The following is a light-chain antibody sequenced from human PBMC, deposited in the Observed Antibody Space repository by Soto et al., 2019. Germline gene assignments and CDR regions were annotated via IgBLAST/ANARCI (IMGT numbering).Light chain of an antibody. J-gene: IGKJ2*01. V-gene: IGKV2-30*01. Sequence: DVVMTQSPLSLPVTLEQPASISCRSSQSLLYSDGNTYLSWFQQRPGQSPRRLIYKVSKRDSGVPDRFSGSGSGTDFTLKISRVEAEDVGVYYCMQGTHWPYTFGQGTKLEIK. CDR2: KVS. CDR1: QSLLYSDGNTY. CDR3: MQGTHWPYT.